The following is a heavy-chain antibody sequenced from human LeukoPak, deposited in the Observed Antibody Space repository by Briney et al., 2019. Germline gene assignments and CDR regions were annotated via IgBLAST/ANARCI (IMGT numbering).Heavy chain of an antibody. V-gene: IGHV1-46*01. CDR2: INPSGGST. Sequence: ASVKVSCKASGYTFTSYYMHWVRQAPGQGLEWMGIINPSGGSTSYAQKFQGRVTMTEDTSTDTAYMELSSLRSEDTAVYYCATDRWFDPWGQGTLVTVSS. CDR1: GYTFTSYY. J-gene: IGHJ5*02. CDR3: ATDRWFDP.